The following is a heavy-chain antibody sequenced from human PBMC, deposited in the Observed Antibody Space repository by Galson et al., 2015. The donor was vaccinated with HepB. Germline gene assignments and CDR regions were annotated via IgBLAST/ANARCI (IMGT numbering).Heavy chain of an antibody. V-gene: IGHV1-2*06. CDR2: INPNSGGT. Sequence: SVKVSCKASGYTFTGYYMHWVRQAPGQRLEWMGRINPNSGGTNYAQKFQGRVTMTRDTSISTAYMELSRLRSDDTAVYYCAREFVRGAAPLFDYWGQGTLVTASS. D-gene: IGHD3-10*02. J-gene: IGHJ4*02. CDR3: AREFVRGAAPLFDY. CDR1: GYTFTGYY.